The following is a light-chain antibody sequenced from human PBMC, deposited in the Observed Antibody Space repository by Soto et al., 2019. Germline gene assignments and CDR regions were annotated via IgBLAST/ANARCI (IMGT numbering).Light chain of an antibody. CDR2: STS. J-gene: IGKJ1*01. Sequence: DIQMTQSPSSVSASVGDRVTITCRASQDISNWLAWYQQKPGKAPKLLIYSTSSLQNGVPSRFSGSGAGTEFTLNITSLQPDDFATYYCQQGSSFPRTFGQGTKVEV. CDR3: QQGSSFPRT. CDR1: QDISNW. V-gene: IGKV1-12*01.